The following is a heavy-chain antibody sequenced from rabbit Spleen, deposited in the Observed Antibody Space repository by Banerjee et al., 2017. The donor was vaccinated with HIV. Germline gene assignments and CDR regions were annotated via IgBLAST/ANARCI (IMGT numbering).Heavy chain of an antibody. Sequence: QLTETGGGLVQPGGSLTLSCKASGIDFTKYYITWVRQAPGKGLEWIGIIYAAKGSTDYASWVNGRFTFSSDNAQNTVDLQMNSLTAADTATYFCARDTSSSFSSYGMDLWGQGTLVTVS. CDR3: ARDTSSSFSSYGMDL. D-gene: IGHD1-1*01. CDR1: GIDFTKYY. V-gene: IGHV1S7*01. CDR2: IYAAKGST. J-gene: IGHJ6*01.